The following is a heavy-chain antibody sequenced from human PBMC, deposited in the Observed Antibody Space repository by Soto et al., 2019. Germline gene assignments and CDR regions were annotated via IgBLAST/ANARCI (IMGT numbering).Heavy chain of an antibody. V-gene: IGHV3-30-3*01. Sequence: QVQLVESGGGVVQPGRSLRLSCAASGFTFSSYAMHWVRQAPGKGLEWVAVISYDGSNKYYADSVKGRFTISRDNSKNTLYLQMNSLRAEDTAVYYCARGGHLEMAKIFAYWGQGTLVTVSS. CDR3: ARGGHLEMAKIFAY. D-gene: IGHD5-12*01. J-gene: IGHJ4*02. CDR2: ISYDGSNK. CDR1: GFTFSSYA.